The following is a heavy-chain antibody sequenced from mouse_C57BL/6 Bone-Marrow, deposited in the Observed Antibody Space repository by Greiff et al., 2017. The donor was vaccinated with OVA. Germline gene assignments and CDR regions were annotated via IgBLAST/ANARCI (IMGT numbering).Heavy chain of an antibody. D-gene: IGHD2-3*01. Sequence: EVKLVESGPELVKPGASVKISCKASGYSFTGYYMNWVKQSPEKSLEWIGEINPSTGGTTYNQKFKAKATLTVDKSSSTAYMQLKSLTSEDSAVYYCARGGGYSWFAYWGQGTLVTVSA. V-gene: IGHV1-42*01. CDR1: GYSFTGYY. CDR3: ARGGGYSWFAY. CDR2: INPSTGGT. J-gene: IGHJ3*01.